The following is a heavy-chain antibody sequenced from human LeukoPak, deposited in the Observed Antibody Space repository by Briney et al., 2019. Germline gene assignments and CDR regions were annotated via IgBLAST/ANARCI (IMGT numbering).Heavy chain of an antibody. CDR3: ASGAGDDFWSGYLDY. CDR2: FDPEDGET. D-gene: IGHD3-3*01. Sequence: GASVTVSFKVSGYTLTELSMHWVRQAPGKGLEWMGGFDPEDGETIYAQKLQGRVTMTTDTSTSTAYMELRSLRSDDTAVYYCASGAGDDFWSGYLDYWGQGTLVTVSS. V-gene: IGHV1-24*01. J-gene: IGHJ4*02. CDR1: GYTLTELS.